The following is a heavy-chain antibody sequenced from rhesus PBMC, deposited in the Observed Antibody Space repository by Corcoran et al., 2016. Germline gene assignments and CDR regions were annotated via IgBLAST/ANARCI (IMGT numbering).Heavy chain of an antibody. CDR1: GGSISSSNG. D-gene: IGHD3-3*01. CDR2: IYGSGGSP. J-gene: IGHJ4*01. Sequence: QVQLQESGPAVVKPSETLSLTCAVSGGSISSSNGWSWIRQSPGKGLEWIGGIYGSGGSPASNPPLRSRVSISIDTSTNQFSLKLSSVTAADTAVYYCARQEIRITIFGVVNKPFDYWGQGVLVTVSS. CDR3: ARQEIRITIFGVVNKPFDY. V-gene: IGHV4-93*02.